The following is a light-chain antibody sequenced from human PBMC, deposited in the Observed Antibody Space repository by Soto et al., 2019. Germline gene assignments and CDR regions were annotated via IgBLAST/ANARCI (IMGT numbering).Light chain of an antibody. J-gene: IGKJ3*01. CDR1: QSVSSTY. CDR2: DAS. Sequence: EIVLTQSPGTLSLSPGERATLSCRASQSVSSTYLAWYQQKPGQAPRLLIYDASSRATGIPDRFSGSGSGRDFTLTISRLEPEDFAVYYCQQYGSSPFTFGPGTRWISN. CDR3: QQYGSSPFT. V-gene: IGKV3-20*01.